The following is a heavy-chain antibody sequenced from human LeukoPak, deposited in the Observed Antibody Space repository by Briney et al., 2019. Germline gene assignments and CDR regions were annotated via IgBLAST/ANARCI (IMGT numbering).Heavy chain of an antibody. J-gene: IGHJ6*02. CDR1: GFTFSSYG. CDR3: AKDADCSSTSCYFYSYCGMNV. V-gene: IGHV3-30*18. D-gene: IGHD2-2*01. CDR2: ISYDGSNK. Sequence: GGSLRLSCAASGFTFSSYGMHWVRQAPGKGLEWVAVISYDGSNKYYADSVKGRFTISRDNSKNTLYLQMNSLRAEDTAVYYCAKDADCSSTSCYFYSYCGMNVWCQGTTVTVSS.